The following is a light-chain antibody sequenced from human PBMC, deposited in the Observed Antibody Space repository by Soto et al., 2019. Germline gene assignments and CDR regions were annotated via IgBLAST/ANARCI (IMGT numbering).Light chain of an antibody. CDR3: MQSIQRRIT. Sequence: EIVLTQSPLSLPVTPGEPASISCRSSRNLLHSNGYYYLYWYLQKPGQPPQLLIYEVSNRFSGVPDRFSGSGSGTDFTLKISRVEAEDVGVYYCMQSIQRRITFGQGTRLEIK. CDR2: EVS. J-gene: IGKJ5*01. V-gene: IGKV2D-29*01. CDR1: RNLLHSNGYYY.